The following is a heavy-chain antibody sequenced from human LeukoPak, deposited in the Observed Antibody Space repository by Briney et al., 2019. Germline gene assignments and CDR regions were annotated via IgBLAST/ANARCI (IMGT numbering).Heavy chain of an antibody. CDR1: GFTFSSYA. CDR2: ISGSGGST. Sequence: GGSLRLSCAASGFTFSSYAMSWVRQAPGKGLEWVSAISGSGGSTYYADSVKGRFTISRDNSKNTLYLQMNSLRAEDTAVYYCAKVHSSSWYLFLGYWGQGTLVTASS. V-gene: IGHV3-23*01. CDR3: AKVHSSSWYLFLGY. D-gene: IGHD6-13*01. J-gene: IGHJ4*02.